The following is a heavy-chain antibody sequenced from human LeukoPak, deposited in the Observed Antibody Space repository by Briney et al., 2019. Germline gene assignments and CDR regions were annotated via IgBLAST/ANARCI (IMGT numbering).Heavy chain of an antibody. CDR2: INHSGST. V-gene: IGHV4-34*01. CDR1: GGSFSGYY. CDR3: ARVGRLWLRYLDY. D-gene: IGHD5-18*01. Sequence: PSETLSLTCAVYGGSFSGYYWSWIRQPPGKGLECIGEINHSGSTNYNPSLKSRVTISVDTSKNQFSPMLSSVTAADTAVYYCARVGRLWLRYLDYWGQGTLVTVSS. J-gene: IGHJ4*02.